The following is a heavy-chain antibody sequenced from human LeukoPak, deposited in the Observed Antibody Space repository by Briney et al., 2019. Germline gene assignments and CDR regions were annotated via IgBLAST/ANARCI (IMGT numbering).Heavy chain of an antibody. V-gene: IGHV3-11*06. CDR2: ISSSSSHT. CDR3: ARETPPYNNWFDP. Sequence: GGSLRLSCAASGFTFSDYYMSWIRQAPGKGLEWVSYISSSSSHTNYADSVKGRFTISRDNAKNSLYLQMNSLRAEDTAVYYCARETPPYNNWFDPWGQGTLVTVSS. CDR1: GFTFSDYY. J-gene: IGHJ5*02. D-gene: IGHD1-14*01.